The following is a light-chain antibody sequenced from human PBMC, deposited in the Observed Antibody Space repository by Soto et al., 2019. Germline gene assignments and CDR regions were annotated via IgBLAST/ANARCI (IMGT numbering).Light chain of an antibody. J-gene: IGKJ1*01. V-gene: IGKV3-15*01. CDR1: QTINNN. CDR2: GAS. Sequence: VMTNAPATLSVTPGERATLSCRASQTINNNVAWYQLKDGQVPRLLIYGASTRATDIPARFSGRGSGTEFTLTISSLQSEDFAEYHCQQYNSYSLTFGQGSMV. CDR3: QQYNSYSLT.